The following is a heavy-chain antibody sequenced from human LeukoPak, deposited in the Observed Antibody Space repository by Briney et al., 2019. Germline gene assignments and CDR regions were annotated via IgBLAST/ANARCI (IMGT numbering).Heavy chain of an antibody. CDR3: ARWGSGSYNIDY. D-gene: IGHD1-26*01. J-gene: IGHJ4*02. CDR1: GYTFTSYY. V-gene: IGHV1-46*01. Sequence: ASVKVSCTTSGYTFTSYYIHWVRQAPGQGLERMGIIYPSGGSTSYAQKFQGRVTMTRDTSTSTVYMELSSLRSEDTAVYYCARWGSGSYNIDYWGQGTLVTVSS. CDR2: IYPSGGST.